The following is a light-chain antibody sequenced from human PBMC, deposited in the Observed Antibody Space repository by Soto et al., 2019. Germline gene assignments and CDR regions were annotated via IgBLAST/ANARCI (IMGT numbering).Light chain of an antibody. CDR2: EVT. J-gene: IGLJ1*01. Sequence: QSVLTQPASVSGSPGQSITISCTGTRLDVGGYNYVSWYQQHPGKAPKLIIYEVTNRPSGVSDRFSGSKSDNTSSLTISGLQTEDEADYYCCSYVSSKTYVVGTGTKLTVL. CDR3: CSYVSSKTYV. CDR1: RLDVGGYNY. V-gene: IGLV2-14*03.